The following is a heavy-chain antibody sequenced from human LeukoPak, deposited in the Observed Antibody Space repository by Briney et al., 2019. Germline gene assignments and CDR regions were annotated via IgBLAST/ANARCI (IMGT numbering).Heavy chain of an antibody. V-gene: IGHV3-30*18. J-gene: IGHJ6*02. Sequence: GGSLRLSCAASGFTFSSHWMHWVRQAPGKGLEWVAVISYDGSNKYYADSVKGRFTISRDNSKNTLFLQMNSLRAEDTAVYYCAKSDCSSTSCYESDGMDVWGQGTTVTVSS. CDR2: ISYDGSNK. D-gene: IGHD2-2*01. CDR3: AKSDCSSTSCYESDGMDV. CDR1: GFTFSSHW.